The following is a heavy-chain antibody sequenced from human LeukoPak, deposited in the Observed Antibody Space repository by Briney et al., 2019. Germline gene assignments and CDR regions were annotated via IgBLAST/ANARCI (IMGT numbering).Heavy chain of an antibody. D-gene: IGHD6-6*01. CDR2: ISWDGGST. Sequence: GGSLRLSCAASGFMFDDYSMHWVRQAPGKGLEWVSFISWDGGSTYYADSVKGRFTISRDNSKNSLYLQMNSLRAEDTALYYCAKAGGAARPLRYYYYYMDVWGKGTTVTVS. CDR1: GFMFDDYS. CDR3: AKAGGAARPLRYYYYYMDV. V-gene: IGHV3-43D*03. J-gene: IGHJ6*03.